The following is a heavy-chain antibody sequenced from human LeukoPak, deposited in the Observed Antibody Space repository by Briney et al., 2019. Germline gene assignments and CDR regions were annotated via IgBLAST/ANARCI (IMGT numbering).Heavy chain of an antibody. CDR3: VRDYNWGFDY. D-gene: IGHD1-1*01. Sequence: GSLRLSCAASGINFSHHGMHLVRQAPGQGVEWVAFIRNDGSNHYYADSVKGRFTISRDNSKNNVYLQMYSLRVEDTSIYYCVRDYNWGFDYWGQGTVVTVSS. CDR2: IRNDGSNH. CDR1: GINFSHHG. J-gene: IGHJ4*02. V-gene: IGHV3-30*02.